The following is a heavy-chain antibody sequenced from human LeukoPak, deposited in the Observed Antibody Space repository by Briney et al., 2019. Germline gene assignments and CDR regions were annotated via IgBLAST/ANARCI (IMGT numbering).Heavy chain of an antibody. CDR3: ARTDYLVPIDY. Sequence: GASVTVSCTASGYTFTSYGISWVRQAPGQGLEWMGWISAYNGNTNYAQKLQGRVTMTTDTSTSTAYMELRSLRSDDTAVYYCARTDYLVPIDYWGQGTLVTVSS. D-gene: IGHD2/OR15-2a*01. J-gene: IGHJ4*02. CDR1: GYTFTSYG. CDR2: ISAYNGNT. V-gene: IGHV1-18*01.